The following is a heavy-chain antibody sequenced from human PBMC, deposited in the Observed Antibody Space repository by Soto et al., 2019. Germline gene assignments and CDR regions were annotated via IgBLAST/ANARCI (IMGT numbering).Heavy chain of an antibody. CDR2: IYSTGNT. Sequence: PSETLSLTCTVSGASIRSGAYWGWIRQPPGKGLEWIGSIYSTGNTYYNPSLKSGVTISVDTSKNQFSLKLSSVTAADTAVYYCARHSWELRKTFDPWGQGTLVTVSS. J-gene: IGHJ5*02. CDR3: ARHSWELRKTFDP. CDR1: GASIRSGAY. D-gene: IGHD1-7*01. V-gene: IGHV4-38-2*02.